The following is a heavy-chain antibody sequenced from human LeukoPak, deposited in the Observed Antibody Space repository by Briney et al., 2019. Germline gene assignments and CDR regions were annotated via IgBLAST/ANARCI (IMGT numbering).Heavy chain of an antibody. D-gene: IGHD2-2*01. Sequence: PSETLSLTCTVSGGSVTSYSYYWSWIRQPPGKGLECIGYISYIGSPDYSPSLKSRVTISVDTSKNQFSLRLSSVTAADTAVYYCASLYCIRTSCYLLGWGQGTLVTVSS. CDR3: ASLYCIRTSCYLLG. CDR2: ISYIGSP. CDR1: GGSVTSYSYY. V-gene: IGHV4-61*01. J-gene: IGHJ4*02.